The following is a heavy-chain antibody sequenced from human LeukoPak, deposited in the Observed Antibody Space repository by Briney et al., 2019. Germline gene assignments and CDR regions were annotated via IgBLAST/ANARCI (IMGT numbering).Heavy chain of an antibody. V-gene: IGHV4-61*02. CDR3: ARESRLFYYYDSSGYYYYDY. D-gene: IGHD3-22*01. CDR1: GGSISSGSYY. J-gene: IGHJ4*02. Sequence: SETLSLTCTVSGGSISSGSYYWSWIRQPAGKGLEWIGRIYTSGSTNYNPSLKSRVTISVDTSKNQFSLKLSSVTAADTAVYYCARESRLFYYYDSSGYYYYDYWGQGTLVTVSS. CDR2: IYTSGST.